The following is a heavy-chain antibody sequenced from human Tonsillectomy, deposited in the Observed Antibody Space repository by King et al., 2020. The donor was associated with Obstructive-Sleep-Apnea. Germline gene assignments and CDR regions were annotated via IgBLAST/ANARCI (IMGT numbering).Heavy chain of an antibody. J-gene: IGHJ5*02. Sequence: QLVQSGGGVVQPGRSLRLSCAASGFTFSSYGMHWVRQAPGKGLEWVAVIWYDGSNKYYADSVKGRFTISRDNSKNTLYLQMNSMRAEDTAVYYCARDAFGELSNWFDPWGQGTLVTVSS. V-gene: IGHV3-33*01. CDR3: ARDAFGELSNWFDP. CDR1: GFTFSSYG. CDR2: IWYDGSNK. D-gene: IGHD3-10*01.